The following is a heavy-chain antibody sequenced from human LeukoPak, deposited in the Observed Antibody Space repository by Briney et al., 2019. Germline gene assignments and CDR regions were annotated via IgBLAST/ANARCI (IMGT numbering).Heavy chain of an antibody. J-gene: IGHJ4*02. Sequence: GRSLRLSCAASGFTFSSYSMHWVRQAPGKGLEWVAVISYDGSNKYYADSVKGRFTISRDNSKNTLYLQMNSLRAEDTAVYYCAREKYSYDLSWYFDYWGQGTLVAVSS. CDR1: GFTFSSYS. CDR2: ISYDGSNK. D-gene: IGHD5-18*01. V-gene: IGHV3-30-3*01. CDR3: AREKYSYDLSWYFDY.